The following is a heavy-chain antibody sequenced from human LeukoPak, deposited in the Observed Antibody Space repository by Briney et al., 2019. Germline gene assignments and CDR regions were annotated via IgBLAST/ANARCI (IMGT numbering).Heavy chain of an antibody. Sequence: GGSLRLSCAASGFTFSSYAMSWVRQAPGKGLEWVSAISGSGGSTYYADSVKGRLTISRDNSKNTLYLQMNSLRAEDTAVYYCAKGYYDILTGYFPTIDYWGQGTLVTVSS. D-gene: IGHD3-9*01. CDR1: GFTFSSYA. V-gene: IGHV3-23*01. CDR2: ISGSGGST. J-gene: IGHJ4*02. CDR3: AKGYYDILTGYFPTIDY.